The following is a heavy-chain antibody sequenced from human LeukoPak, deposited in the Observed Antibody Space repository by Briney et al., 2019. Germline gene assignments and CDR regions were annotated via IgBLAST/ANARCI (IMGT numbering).Heavy chain of an antibody. J-gene: IGHJ3*02. Sequence: SQTLSLTCTVSGGSISSGGYYWSWIRQHPGKGLEWIGYIYYSGSTYYNPSLKSRITISVDTSKNQFSLKLSSVTAADTAVYYCARDRPRYCSSTSCYEGGMDAFDIWGQGTMVTVSS. CDR2: IYYSGST. D-gene: IGHD2-2*01. CDR3: ARDRPRYCSSTSCYEGGMDAFDI. V-gene: IGHV4-31*03. CDR1: GGSISSGGYY.